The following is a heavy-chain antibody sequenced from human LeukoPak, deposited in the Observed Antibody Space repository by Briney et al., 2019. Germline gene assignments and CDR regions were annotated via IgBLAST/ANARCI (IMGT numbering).Heavy chain of an antibody. CDR1: RGSISGYY. V-gene: IGHV4-4*07. Sequence: PSETLSLTCTVSRGSISGYYWSWIRQPAGKGLEWIGRIFSSGTTDYNPSLKSRVTMSVDTSKNHFSLKLSSVTAADTAVYYCAKYIFGSDYFEYWGQGTLVTISS. CDR3: AKYIFGSDYFEY. J-gene: IGHJ4*02. CDR2: IFSSGTT. D-gene: IGHD5-18*01.